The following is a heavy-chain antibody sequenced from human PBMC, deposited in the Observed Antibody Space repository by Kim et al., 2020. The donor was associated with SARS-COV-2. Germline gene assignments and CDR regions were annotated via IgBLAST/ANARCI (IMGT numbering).Heavy chain of an antibody. J-gene: IGHJ5*02. CDR3: ARAGRAAAGTVNNWFDP. Sequence: LKSRVTTSVDTSKNQFSLKLRSVTAADTAVYYCARAGRAAAGTVNNWFDPWGQGTLVTVSS. D-gene: IGHD6-13*01. V-gene: IGHV4-31*02.